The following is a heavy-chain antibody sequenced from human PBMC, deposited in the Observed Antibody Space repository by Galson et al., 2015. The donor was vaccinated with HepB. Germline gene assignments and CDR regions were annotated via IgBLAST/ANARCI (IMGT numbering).Heavy chain of an antibody. D-gene: IGHD3-22*01. CDR1: GFTFSDYY. V-gene: IGHV3-11*01. Sequence: SLRLSCAASGFTFSDYYMIWIRQAPGKGLEWVSYISSSGGIIYYADSVKGRFTMSRDNAKNSLDLQMNSLRAEDTAVYYCVGQYYYESSGYLEGGFWGQGTLVTVSS. CDR3: VGQYYYESSGYLEGGF. J-gene: IGHJ4*02. CDR2: ISSSGGII.